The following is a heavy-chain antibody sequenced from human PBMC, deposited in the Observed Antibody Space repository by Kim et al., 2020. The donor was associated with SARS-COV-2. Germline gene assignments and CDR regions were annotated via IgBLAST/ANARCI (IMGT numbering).Heavy chain of an antibody. J-gene: IGHJ4*02. CDR3: ARVVVAATPVVDY. Sequence: YNPSLKSRVTISVDTSKNQFSLKLSSVTAADTAVYYCARVVVAATPVVDYWGQGTLVTVSS. D-gene: IGHD2-15*01. V-gene: IGHV4-34*01.